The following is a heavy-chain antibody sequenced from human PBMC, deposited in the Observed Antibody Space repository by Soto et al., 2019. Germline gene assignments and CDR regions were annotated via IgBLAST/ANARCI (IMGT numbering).Heavy chain of an antibody. CDR1: GFTFSNAW. CDR3: TTDYGWFGELLWDV. V-gene: IGHV3-15*07. CDR2: IKSKTDGGTT. D-gene: IGHD3-10*01. J-gene: IGHJ6*02. Sequence: PGGSLRLSCAAAGFTFSNAWMNWVRQAPGKGLEWVGRIKSKTDGGTTDYAAPVKGRFTISRDDSKNTLYLQMNSLKTEDTAVYYCTTDYGWFGELLWDVWGQGTTVTVSS.